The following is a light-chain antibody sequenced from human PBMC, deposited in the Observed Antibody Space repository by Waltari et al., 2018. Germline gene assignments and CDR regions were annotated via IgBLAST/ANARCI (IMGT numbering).Light chain of an antibody. J-gene: IGKJ3*01. CDR3: QQLNSA. CDR1: QGISNY. V-gene: IGKV1-9*01. Sequence: IQLTQSPSSLSASVGDRVTITCRASQGISNYLAWYQEKPGKAPKVLISAASTLQSGVPSRFSDSGSGTDFTLTISSLQPEDFATYYCQQLNSAFGPGTKVDIK. CDR2: AAS.